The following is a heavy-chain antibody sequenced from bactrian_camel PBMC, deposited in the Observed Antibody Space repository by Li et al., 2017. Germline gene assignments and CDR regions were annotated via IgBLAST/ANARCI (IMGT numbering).Heavy chain of an antibody. Sequence: HVQLVESGGGSVQPGGSLRLSCAASGYIYTDNCMGWFRQPPGKEREGVAGIDSRGVTRYADSVKDRFTISQDNAKNTVYLQMNDLQPEDTAMYFCAEGRGSRGEHCYCLNYWGQGTQVTVS. CDR1: GYIYTDNC. D-gene: IGHD3*01. CDR3: AEGRGSRGEHCYCLNY. V-gene: IGHV3S53*01. J-gene: IGHJ4*01. CDR2: IDSRGVT.